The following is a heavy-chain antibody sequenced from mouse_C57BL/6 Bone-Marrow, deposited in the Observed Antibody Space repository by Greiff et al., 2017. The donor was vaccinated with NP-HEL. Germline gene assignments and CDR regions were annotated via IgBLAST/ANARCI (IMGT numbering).Heavy chain of an antibody. CDR1: YTSFRRVH. Sequence: QVQLKQSGPELARPWASVKISCQAFYTSFRRVHFAIRDTNYWQQRVKQRPGQGMEWSGANYPGNGDTSYNQKFKAKATLTADTSSSTAHMQLSSHTSYDSAVYYCAWSSGSSYDWYFDVWGTGTTVTVSS. CDR2: GQGMEWSG. J-gene: IGHJ1*03. D-gene: IGHD1-1*01. CDR3: SYDSAVYYCAWSSGSSYDWYFDV. V-gene: IGHV1-87*01.